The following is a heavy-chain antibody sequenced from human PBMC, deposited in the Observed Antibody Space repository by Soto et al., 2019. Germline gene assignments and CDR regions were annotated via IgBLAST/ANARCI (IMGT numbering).Heavy chain of an antibody. CDR3: ARLSHADGNDY. Sequence: GASVKVSCKASGYTFTSYAIHWVRQAPGQRLEWMGWINVGNGVTKYSQRFQGRVTITRDTSASTAYMELSSLRSEDTAVYYCARLSHADGNDYWGQGTLVTVSS. CDR1: GYTFTSYA. V-gene: IGHV1-3*01. D-gene: IGHD3-16*02. J-gene: IGHJ4*02. CDR2: INVGNGVT.